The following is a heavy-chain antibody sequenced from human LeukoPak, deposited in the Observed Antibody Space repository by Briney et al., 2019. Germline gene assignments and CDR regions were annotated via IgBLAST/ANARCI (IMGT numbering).Heavy chain of an antibody. CDR2: INHSGST. V-gene: IGHV4-34*01. D-gene: IGHD2-2*01. CDR1: GGSFSGYY. J-gene: IGHJ4*02. CDR3: ARADVVVPAAMPASAYSGYDAY. Sequence: SETLSLTCAVYGGSFSGYYWSWIRQPPGKGLEWIGEINHSGSTNYNPSLKSRVTISVDTSKNQFSLKLSSVTAADTAVYYCARADVVVPAAMPASAYSGYDAYWGQGTLVTVSS.